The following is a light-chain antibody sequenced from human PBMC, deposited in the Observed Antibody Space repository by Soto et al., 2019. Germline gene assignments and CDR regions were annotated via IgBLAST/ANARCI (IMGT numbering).Light chain of an antibody. V-gene: IGKV1-5*01. J-gene: IGKJ1*01. CDR2: DAS. Sequence: DIQMTQSPSTLSASVGDRVTITCRASQNVDHWVAWYQQKPGKAPKFLIYDASNLESGVPSMFSGRGSGTEFTLTISSLQPDDFATYYCQRYNSNSRTFGQGTRV. CDR3: QRYNSNSRT. CDR1: QNVDHW.